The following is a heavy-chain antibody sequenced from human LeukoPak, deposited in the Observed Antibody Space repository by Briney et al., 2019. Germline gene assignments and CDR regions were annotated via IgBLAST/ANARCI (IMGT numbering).Heavy chain of an antibody. CDR2: ISSSSSII. Sequence: GGSQRLSCAASGFTFSDYYMSWIRQAPGKGLEWVSYISSSSSIIYYADSVKGRFTISRDNAKNSLYLQMNSLRAGDTAVYYCVRGYPLGVATFDSWGQGTLVIVSS. J-gene: IGHJ4*02. CDR1: GFTFSDYY. D-gene: IGHD3-10*01. V-gene: IGHV3-11*01. CDR3: VRGYPLGVATFDS.